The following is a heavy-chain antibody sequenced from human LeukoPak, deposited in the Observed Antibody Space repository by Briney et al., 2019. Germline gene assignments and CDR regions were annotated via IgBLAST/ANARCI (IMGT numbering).Heavy chain of an antibody. D-gene: IGHD2/OR15-2a*01. CDR3: ARHPFQYPFDH. V-gene: IGHV4-59*08. CDR2: IYHSGHT. CDR1: GASVSSDY. Sequence: SETLSLTCTVSGASVSSDYWSWIRQSPGKGLEWIGYIYHSGHTMSNPSLKSRVSPSLDTSNNQFSLKLSSVTAADTAVYYCARHPFQYPFDHWGQGTVVSVSS. J-gene: IGHJ5*02.